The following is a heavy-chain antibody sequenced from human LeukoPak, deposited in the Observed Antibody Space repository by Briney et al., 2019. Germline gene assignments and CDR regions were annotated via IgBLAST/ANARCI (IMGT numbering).Heavy chain of an antibody. CDR1: GGTFSSYA. V-gene: IGHV1-69*06. CDR2: IIPIFGTA. D-gene: IGHD5-24*01. J-gene: IGHJ4*02. Sequence: SVKVSCKASGGTFSSYAISWVRQAPGQGLEWMGGIIPIFGTANYAQKFQGRVTITADKSTSTGYMELNSLRSEDTAVYYCARGGGDGYNFIDYWGQGTLVTVSS. CDR3: ARGGGDGYNFIDY.